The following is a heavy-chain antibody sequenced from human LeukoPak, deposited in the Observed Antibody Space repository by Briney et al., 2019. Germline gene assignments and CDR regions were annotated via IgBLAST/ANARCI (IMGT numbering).Heavy chain of an antibody. CDR3: AKGLSSSSWDYFDY. Sequence: PGGSLRLSCAASGFTFSSYGMHWVGQAPGKGLEWVAVISYDGSNKYYADSVKGRFTISRDNSKNTLYLQMNSLRAEDTAVYYCAKGLSSSSWDYFDYWGQGTLVTVSS. CDR1: GFTFSSYG. J-gene: IGHJ4*02. CDR2: ISYDGSNK. V-gene: IGHV3-30*18. D-gene: IGHD6-6*01.